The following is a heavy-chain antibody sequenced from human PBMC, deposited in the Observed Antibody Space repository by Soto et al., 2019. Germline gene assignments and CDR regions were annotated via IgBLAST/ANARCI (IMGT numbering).Heavy chain of an antibody. Sequence: SETLSLTCTVSGGSISSYYWSWIRQPPGKGLEWIGYIYYSGSTNYNPSLKSRVTISVDTSKNQFSLKLSSVTAADTAVYYCAGSSSWTEQHNFDYWGQGTLVTVSS. CDR2: IYYSGST. CDR3: AGSSSWTEQHNFDY. D-gene: IGHD6-13*01. V-gene: IGHV4-59*08. CDR1: GGSISSYY. J-gene: IGHJ4*02.